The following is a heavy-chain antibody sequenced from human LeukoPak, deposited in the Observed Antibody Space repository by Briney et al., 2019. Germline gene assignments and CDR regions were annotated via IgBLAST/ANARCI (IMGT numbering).Heavy chain of an antibody. V-gene: IGHV4-59*01. CDR3: ARTRGVIVPYTPYDAFDI. CDR1: GESFCGYY. CDR2: IYYSGST. Sequence: SETLSLTCAVYGESFCGYYWSWIRQPPGKGLEWIGYIYYSGSTNYNPSLKSRVTISVDTSKNQFSLKLSSVTAADTAVYYCARTRGVIVPYTPYDAFDIWGQGTMVTVSS. D-gene: IGHD3-10*01. J-gene: IGHJ3*02.